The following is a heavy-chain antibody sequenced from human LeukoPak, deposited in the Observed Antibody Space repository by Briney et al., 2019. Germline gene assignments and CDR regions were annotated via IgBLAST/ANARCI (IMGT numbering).Heavy chain of an antibody. CDR1: GASISSDGYY. V-gene: IGHV4-31*11. Sequence: ASETLSLTCAVSGASISSDGYYWSWIRQHPGKGLEWIGYIYYSGSAYYNPSLKGRVTISVDTSKNQFSLKLTSVTAADTAVYYCARDLRGYGAFDIWGQGTMVTVSS. D-gene: IGHD5-12*01. CDR2: IYYSGSA. J-gene: IGHJ3*02. CDR3: ARDLRGYGAFDI.